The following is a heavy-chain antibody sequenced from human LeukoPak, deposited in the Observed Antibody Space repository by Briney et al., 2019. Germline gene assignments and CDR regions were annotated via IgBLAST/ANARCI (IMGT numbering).Heavy chain of an antibody. CDR1: GFTFSTYS. CDR2: ISGSGGST. CDR3: APGRGSGWYEFDY. J-gene: IGHJ4*02. Sequence: GGSLRLSCAASGFTFSTYSMNWGRQAPGKGLEWVSAISGSGGSTYYADSVKGGFTISRDNSKNTLYLQMNSLRAEDTAVYYCAPGRGSGWYEFDYWGQGTLVTVSS. D-gene: IGHD6-19*01. V-gene: IGHV3-23*01.